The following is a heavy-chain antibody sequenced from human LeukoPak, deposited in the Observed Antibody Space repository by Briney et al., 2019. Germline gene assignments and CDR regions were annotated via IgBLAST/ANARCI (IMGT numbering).Heavy chain of an antibody. J-gene: IGHJ4*02. V-gene: IGHV1-8*03. CDR2: MNPNSGNT. D-gene: IGHD2-15*01. CDR1: GYTFTSYD. Sequence: ASVKVSCKASGYTFTSYDINWVRQATGQGLEWMGWMNPNSGNTGYAQKFQGRVTITRNTSISTAYMELSSLRSEDTAVYYCATAPLLSGMTPYYFDYWGQGTLVTVSS. CDR3: ATAPLLSGMTPYYFDY.